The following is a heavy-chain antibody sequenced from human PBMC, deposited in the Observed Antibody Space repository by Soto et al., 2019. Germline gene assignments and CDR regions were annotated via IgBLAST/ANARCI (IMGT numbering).Heavy chain of an antibody. CDR2: IYYTGST. CDR1: GGSVSNGDYY. Sequence: QVQLQESGPGLVKTSQTLSLTCTVSGGSVSNGDYYWSWIRQPPGKGLEWIGFIYYTGSTYYTPSLKSRITISVDTSNNQFSLNLSPVTAADTAVYYCARWDDVLTGHDYWGQGTLVTVSS. V-gene: IGHV4-30-4*01. CDR3: ARWDDVLTGHDY. J-gene: IGHJ4*02. D-gene: IGHD3-9*01.